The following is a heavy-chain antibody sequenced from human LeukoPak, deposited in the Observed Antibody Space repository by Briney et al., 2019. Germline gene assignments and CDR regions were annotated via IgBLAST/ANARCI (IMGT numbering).Heavy chain of an antibody. V-gene: IGHV4-61*02. Sequence: SETLSLTCTVSGGSISSGSYFWSWIRQPAGKGLEWIGRIYTSGSTNYNPSLKSRVTISVDTSKNQFSLKLSSVTAADTAVYYCARGPDDYGDYYFFDYWGQGTLVTVSS. CDR3: ARGPDDYGDYYFFDY. J-gene: IGHJ4*02. CDR1: GGSISSGSYF. D-gene: IGHD4-17*01. CDR2: IYTSGST.